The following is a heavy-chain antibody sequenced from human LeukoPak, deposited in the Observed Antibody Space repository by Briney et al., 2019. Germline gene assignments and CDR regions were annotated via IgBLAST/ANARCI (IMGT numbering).Heavy chain of an antibody. CDR2: LYLAGNT. CDR3: ASSPVYYRPFDY. Sequence: GGSLRLSCVASGLTIGSRYMNWVRQAPGKGLEWVSALYLAGNTYYADSVKGRFTISRDNSKNTLYLQMNSLRAEDTAVYYCASSPVYYRPFDYWGQGTLVTVSS. J-gene: IGHJ4*02. V-gene: IGHV3-53*05. D-gene: IGHD1-26*01. CDR1: GLTIGSRY.